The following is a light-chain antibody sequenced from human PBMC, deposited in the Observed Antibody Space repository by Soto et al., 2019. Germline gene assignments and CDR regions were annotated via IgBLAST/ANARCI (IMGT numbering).Light chain of an antibody. CDR3: QSYDSGLSAWV. CDR1: RSNIGAGYD. J-gene: IGLJ3*02. Sequence: QSVLTQPPSVSGAPGQSVTISCAGSRSNIGAGYDVHWYQQVPGTAPKVLIYGNSNRPSGVPDRFSGSQSGTSASLAITGLQAEDEADYHCQSYDSGLSAWVFGGGIKLTVL. CDR2: GNS. V-gene: IGLV1-40*01.